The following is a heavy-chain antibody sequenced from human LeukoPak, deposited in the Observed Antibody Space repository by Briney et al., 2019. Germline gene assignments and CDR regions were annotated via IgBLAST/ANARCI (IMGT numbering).Heavy chain of an antibody. J-gene: IGHJ4*02. CDR1: GFTFSDYY. V-gene: IGHV3-11*04. CDR3: ARDRARQWLDFDY. D-gene: IGHD6-19*01. Sequence: GGSLRLSCAASGFTFSDYYMSWIRQAPGKGLEWVSYISSSDSTIYYADSVKGRFTISRDNAKNSLYLQMNSLRAEDTAVYYCARDRARQWLDFDYWGQGTLVTVSS. CDR2: ISSSDSTI.